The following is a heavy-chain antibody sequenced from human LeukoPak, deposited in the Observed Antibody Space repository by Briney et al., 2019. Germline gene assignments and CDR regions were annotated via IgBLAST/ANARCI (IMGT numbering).Heavy chain of an antibody. CDR1: GGSISSYY. CDR2: IYYSGST. V-gene: IGHV4-59*01. CDR3: ARTTEGYCSSASCFGFSYSYYMDV. J-gene: IGHJ6*03. D-gene: IGHD2-2*01. Sequence: SETLSLTCTVSGGSISSYYWSWIRQPPGKGLEWIGYIYYSGSTNCNPSLKSRVTISVDTSKNQFSLKLSSVIAADTAVYYCARTTEGYCSSASCFGFSYSYYMDVWGKGTTVTISS.